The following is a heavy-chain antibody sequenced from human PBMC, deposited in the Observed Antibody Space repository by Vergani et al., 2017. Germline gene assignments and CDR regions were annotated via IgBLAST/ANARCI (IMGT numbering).Heavy chain of an antibody. D-gene: IGHD3-22*01. J-gene: IGHJ3*02. CDR1: GFTVRSNY. CDR3: ARYDSSGYDAFDI. CDR2: IYSGGST. Sequence: EVPLVESGGGLVQPGGSLRLSCAASGFTVRSNYMSWVRQAPGKGLEWVSVIYSGGSTYYADSVKGRFTISRDNSKNTLYLQMNSLRAEDTAVYYCARYDSSGYDAFDIWGQGTMVTVSS. V-gene: IGHV3-66*02.